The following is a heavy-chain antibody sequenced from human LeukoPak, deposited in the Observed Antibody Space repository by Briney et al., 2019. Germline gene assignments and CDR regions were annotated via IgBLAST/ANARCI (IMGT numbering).Heavy chain of an antibody. CDR1: GGSISSYY. CDR2: IYYSGST. CDR3: ARHPSYDILTGSAIDY. V-gene: IGHV4-59*08. J-gene: IGHJ4*02. Sequence: SETLSLTCTVSGGSISSYYWSWIRQPPGKGLEWIGYIYYSGSTNYNPSLKSRVTISVDTSKNQFSLKLSSVTAADTAVYYCARHPSYDILTGSAIDYWGQGTLVTVSS. D-gene: IGHD3-9*01.